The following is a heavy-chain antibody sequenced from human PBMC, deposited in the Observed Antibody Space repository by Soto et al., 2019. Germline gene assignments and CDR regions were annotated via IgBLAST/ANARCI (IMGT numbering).Heavy chain of an antibody. Sequence: PVGSLRLSCSASGFTFSSYAMHWVRQAPGKGLEYVSAISSNGGSTYYADSVKGRFTISRDNSKNTLYLQMSSLRAEDTAVYYCVKGRSGSWFDPWGQGTLVTVSS. CDR3: VKGRSGSWFDP. CDR2: ISSNGGST. J-gene: IGHJ5*02. CDR1: GFTFSSYA. V-gene: IGHV3-64D*06.